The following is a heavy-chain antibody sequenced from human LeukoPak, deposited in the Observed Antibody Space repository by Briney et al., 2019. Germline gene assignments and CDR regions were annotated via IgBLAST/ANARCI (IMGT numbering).Heavy chain of an antibody. J-gene: IGHJ3*02. Sequence: GGSLRLSCAASGFTFSSYGMHWVRQAPGKGLEWVAFIRYDGSNKYYADSVKGRFTISRDNSKNTLYLQMNSLRAEDTAVYYCARLCEVTMIVVVFGIWGQGTMVTVSS. CDR2: IRYDGSNK. D-gene: IGHD3-22*01. CDR1: GFTFSSYG. V-gene: IGHV3-30*02. CDR3: ARLCEVTMIVVVFGI.